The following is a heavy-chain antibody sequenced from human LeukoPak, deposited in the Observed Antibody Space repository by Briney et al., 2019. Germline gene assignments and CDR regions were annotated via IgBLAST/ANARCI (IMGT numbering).Heavy chain of an antibody. Sequence: GGSLRLSCAASGFTFSNAWMSWVRQAPGKGLEWVGRIKSKTDGGTTDYAAPVKGRFTISRDDSKNTLYLQMNSLKTEDTAVYYCTTDIVVLERLLSDYWGQGTLVTVSS. J-gene: IGHJ4*02. V-gene: IGHV3-15*01. D-gene: IGHD1-1*01. CDR3: TTDIVVLERLLSDY. CDR2: IKSKTDGGTT. CDR1: GFTFSNAW.